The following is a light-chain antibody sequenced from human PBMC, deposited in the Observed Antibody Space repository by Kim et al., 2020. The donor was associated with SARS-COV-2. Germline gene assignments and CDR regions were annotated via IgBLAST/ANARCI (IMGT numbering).Light chain of an antibody. CDR1: QSVSSN. CDR3: QSTNNGPLVPTSA. J-gene: IGKJ3*01. V-gene: IGKV3-15*01. CDR2: GAS. Sequence: LVMSRHEATLCVSPGERDNLSCRASQSVSSNLAWYQQKPGQAPRLLIYGASTRATGIPARFSGSGSGTEFTLTISSLQSEDFTVYYSQSTNNGPLVPTSALGP.